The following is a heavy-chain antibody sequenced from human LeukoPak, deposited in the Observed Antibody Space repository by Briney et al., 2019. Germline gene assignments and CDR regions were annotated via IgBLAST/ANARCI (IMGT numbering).Heavy chain of an antibody. CDR2: IWYDGSNK. D-gene: IGHD2-2*02. J-gene: IGHJ4*02. V-gene: IGHV3-33*06. CDR3: AKDRVPAAIGPIDY. CDR1: GFTFSSYG. Sequence: RSLRLSCAASGFTFSSYGMHWVRQAPGKGLEWVAVIWYDGSNKYYAESVKGRFTISRDNSKNTLYLQMNSLRAEDTAVYYCAKDRVPAAIGPIDYWGQGTLVTVSS.